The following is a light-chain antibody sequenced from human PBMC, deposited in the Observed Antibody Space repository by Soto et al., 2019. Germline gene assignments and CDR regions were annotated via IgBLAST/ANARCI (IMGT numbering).Light chain of an antibody. V-gene: IGKV3-20*01. Sequence: EIVLTQSPGTLSLSPGERATLSCRASQSVSSSYLAWYQQKPGQAPMLLIYGASSRATGIPDRFSGSGSGTDFTHTIRRLEPEDFAVYYCQQYDSSPLTFGQGTKVEIK. CDR2: GAS. J-gene: IGKJ1*01. CDR1: QSVSSSY. CDR3: QQYDSSPLT.